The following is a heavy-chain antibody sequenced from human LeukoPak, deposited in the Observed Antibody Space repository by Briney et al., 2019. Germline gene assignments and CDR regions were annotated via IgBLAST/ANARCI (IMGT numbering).Heavy chain of an antibody. Sequence: GGSLRLFCVASGSGFTFSEYWMGWVRQAPGERLEWVANIKGDGSETYYVDSVKGRFSVSRDNSNNSVYLHMNSLRGDDTALYRCAREAYCGGPSCFAVNYMDVWGKGTTVTVSS. D-gene: IGHD2-21*01. CDR2: IKGDGSET. CDR3: AREAYCGGPSCFAVNYMDV. V-gene: IGHV3-7*01. J-gene: IGHJ6*03. CDR1: GSGFTFSEYW.